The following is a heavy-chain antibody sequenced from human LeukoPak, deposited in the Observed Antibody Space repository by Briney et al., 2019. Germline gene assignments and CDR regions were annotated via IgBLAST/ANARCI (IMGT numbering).Heavy chain of an antibody. J-gene: IGHJ4*02. D-gene: IGHD5-18*01. CDR1: GYTFTSYY. Sequence: ASVKVSCKASGYTFTSYYMHWMRQAPGQGLEWMGIINPSGGSTSYAQKFQGRVTMTRDTSTSTVYMELSSLRSEDTAVYYCARGAVFRGYSYGPSIDYWGQGTLVTVSS. CDR3: ARGAVFRGYSYGPSIDY. CDR2: INPSGGST. V-gene: IGHV1-46*01.